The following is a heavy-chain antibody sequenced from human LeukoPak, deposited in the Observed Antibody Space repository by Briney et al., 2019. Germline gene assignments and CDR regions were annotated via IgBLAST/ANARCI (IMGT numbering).Heavy chain of an antibody. CDR1: GYTFTVYY. J-gene: IGHJ4*02. CDR3: ARDRGHGGNSWDY. V-gene: IGHV1-2*02. Sequence: ASVKVSWKVSGYTFTVYYMHWVRQAPGQGLEWLGWINPNSGGTKYAQNFQGRVIMTRDTSISTAYMELSRLRSDDTAVYYCARDRGHGGNSWDYWGQGTLVTVSS. CDR2: INPNSGGT. D-gene: IGHD4-23*01.